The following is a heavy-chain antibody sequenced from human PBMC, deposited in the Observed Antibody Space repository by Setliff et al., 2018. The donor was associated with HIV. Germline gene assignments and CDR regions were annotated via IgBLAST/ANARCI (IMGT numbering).Heavy chain of an antibody. V-gene: IGHV4-39*01. D-gene: IGHD2-2*03. CDR1: GGSINISSYY. CDR3: ASGNCAPWLSYFDH. J-gene: IGHJ4*02. CDR2: MYYSGST. Sequence: PSETLSLTCTVSGGSINISSYYWGWTRQPPGKGLEWIGSMYYSGSTYQNLSLKRRVTISVDMSKSQFSLKLSSVTAADTAVYYCASGNCAPWLSYFDHWGQGTLVTVSS.